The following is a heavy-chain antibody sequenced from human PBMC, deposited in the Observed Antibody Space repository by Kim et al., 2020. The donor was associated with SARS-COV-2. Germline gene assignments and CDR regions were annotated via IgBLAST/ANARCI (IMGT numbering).Heavy chain of an antibody. J-gene: IGHJ4*02. Sequence: GGSLRLSCAASGFTFSSYGMHWVRQAPGKGLEWVAVIWYDGSNKYYADSVKGRFTISRDNSKNTLYLQMNSLRAEDTAVYYCARDFLANHYQLPFDYWGQGTMVTVSS. D-gene: IGHD2-2*01. V-gene: IGHV3-33*01. CDR1: GFTFSSYG. CDR3: ARDFLANHYQLPFDY. CDR2: IWYDGSNK.